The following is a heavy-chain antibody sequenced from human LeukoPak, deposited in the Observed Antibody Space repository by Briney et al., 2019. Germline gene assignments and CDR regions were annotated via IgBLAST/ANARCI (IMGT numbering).Heavy chain of an antibody. Sequence: PSETLSLTCTVSRGSVNSNSYYWGWIRQPPGKGLEWIGTIYYSGNTYYNPSLESRVTISVDAYKNQFSLKLTSVTAADTAAYYCARDHEVSSSSFDYWGQGTRVTVSS. D-gene: IGHD6-6*01. CDR2: IYYSGNT. V-gene: IGHV4-39*07. J-gene: IGHJ4*02. CDR3: ARDHEVSSSSFDY. CDR1: RGSVNSNSYY.